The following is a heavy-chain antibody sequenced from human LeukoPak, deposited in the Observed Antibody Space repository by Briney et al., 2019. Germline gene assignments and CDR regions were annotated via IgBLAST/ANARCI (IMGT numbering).Heavy chain of an antibody. J-gene: IGHJ4*02. CDR1: GFTFNTYG. Sequence: PGGSLRLSCAASGFTFNTYGMSWVRQAPGKGLEWVSVIYSGGSTYYADSVKGRFTISRDNSKNTLYLQMNSLRAEDTAVYYCARDGYKEGPFDYWGQGTLVTVSS. CDR3: ARDGYKEGPFDY. CDR2: IYSGGST. D-gene: IGHD5-24*01. V-gene: IGHV3-53*01.